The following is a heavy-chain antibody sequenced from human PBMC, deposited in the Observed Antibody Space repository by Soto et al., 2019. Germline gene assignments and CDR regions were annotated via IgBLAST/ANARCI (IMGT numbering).Heavy chain of an antibody. V-gene: IGHV4-59*01. J-gene: IGHJ6*02. Sequence: SETLSLTCTVSGGSISSYYWSWIRQSPGKGLEWIGYIHYSGSTKSNPSLKSRVTISVDTSRNQVSLKLSSVTAADSAVYFCARARYHFLHPYYYGMDVWGQGTTVTVSS. CDR2: IHYSGST. CDR3: ARARYHFLHPYYYGMDV. D-gene: IGHD1-1*01. CDR1: GGSISSYY.